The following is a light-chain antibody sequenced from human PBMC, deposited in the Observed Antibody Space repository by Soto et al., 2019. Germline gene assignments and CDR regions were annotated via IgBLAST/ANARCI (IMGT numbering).Light chain of an antibody. CDR3: LLYVDNDIQWV. Sequence: QAVVTQEPSFSVSPGGTVTLTCGLSTGSVSTNNYPSWYQQTPGQPPRTLIYNTNTRSSGVPNRFSGSILGNQAALTITGAQADDECDYYYLLYVDNDIQWVFGGGTKLTVL. V-gene: IGLV8-61*01. J-gene: IGLJ3*02. CDR2: NTN. CDR1: TGSVSTNNY.